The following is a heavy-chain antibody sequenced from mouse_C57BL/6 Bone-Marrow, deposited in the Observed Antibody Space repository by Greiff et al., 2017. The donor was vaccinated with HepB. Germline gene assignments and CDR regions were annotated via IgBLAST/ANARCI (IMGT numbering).Heavy chain of an antibody. Sequence: EVQLQQSGPELVKPGASVKISCKASGYTSTDYYMNWVKQSHGKSLEWIGDINPNNGGTSYNQKFKGKATLTVDKSSSTAYMELRRLTSEDSAVYYCARKTYYGSSIDYWGQGTTLTVSS. J-gene: IGHJ2*01. CDR1: GYTSTDYY. CDR3: ARKTYYGSSIDY. CDR2: INPNNGGT. D-gene: IGHD1-1*01. V-gene: IGHV1-26*01.